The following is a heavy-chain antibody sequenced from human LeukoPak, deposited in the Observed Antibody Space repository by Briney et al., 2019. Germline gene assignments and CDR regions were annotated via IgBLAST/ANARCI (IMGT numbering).Heavy chain of an antibody. J-gene: IGHJ2*01. Sequence: SQTLSLTCAISGDSVSSNSAAWNRIRQSPSRGLEWLGRTYYRSKWYNDYAVSVKSRITINPDTSKNQFSLQLTSVTPEDTAVYYCARAGPPLYCYFALWGRGTLVTVSS. CDR3: ARAGPPLYCYFAL. CDR2: TYYRSKWYN. CDR1: GDSVSSNSAA. V-gene: IGHV6-1*01.